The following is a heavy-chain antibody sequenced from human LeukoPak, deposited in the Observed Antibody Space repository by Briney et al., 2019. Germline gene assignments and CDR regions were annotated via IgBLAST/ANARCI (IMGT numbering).Heavy chain of an antibody. CDR2: FDSEDDET. J-gene: IGHJ4*02. D-gene: IGHD3-10*01. V-gene: IGHV1-24*01. CDR3: ATSGYYGSGGTFDS. Sequence: WASVKVSCKASGYTFTGYYVHWVRQAPGKGLEWMGGFDSEDDETIYAQRFQGRVTMTEDTSTDTAYMELSSLRSEDTAVYYCATSGYYGSGGTFDSWGQGTLVTVSS. CDR1: GYTFTGYY.